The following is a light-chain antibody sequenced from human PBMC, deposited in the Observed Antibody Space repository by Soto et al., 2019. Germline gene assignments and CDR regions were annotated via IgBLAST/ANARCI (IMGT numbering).Light chain of an antibody. Sequence: QSVLTQPASVSGSPGQSIAISCTGSSSDVGIYNYVSWYQQHPGKVPKLIIYEVSNRPSGVSNRFSGSKSGNTASLTISGLQAEDEADYYCSSYTTSSTRVFGPGTKVTVL. V-gene: IGLV2-14*01. CDR2: EVS. CDR1: SSDVGIYNY. CDR3: SSYTTSSTRV. J-gene: IGLJ1*01.